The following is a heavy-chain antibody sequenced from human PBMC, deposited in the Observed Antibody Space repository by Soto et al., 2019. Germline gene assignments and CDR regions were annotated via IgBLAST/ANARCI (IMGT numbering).Heavy chain of an antibody. D-gene: IGHD1-26*01. CDR2: MQPSTGRT. CDR3: ARDVSAGVDY. J-gene: IGHJ4*02. CDR1: GYSFTSLD. V-gene: IGHV1-8*01. Sequence: GGSVKVSCKASGYSFTSLDINWVRQTAGQGLEWMGWMQPSTGRTGYAQKFQGRVTMTRDTSINTAYMELTTLTSDDTAFYYCARDVSAGVDYWGQGTLVTVSS.